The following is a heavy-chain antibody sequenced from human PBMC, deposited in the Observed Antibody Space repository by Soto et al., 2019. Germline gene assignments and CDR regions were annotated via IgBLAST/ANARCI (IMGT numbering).Heavy chain of an antibody. CDR1: GGSISSSSYY. Sequence: SETLSLTCTVSGGSISSSSYYWGWIRQPPGKGLEWIGSIYYSGSTYYNPSLKSRVTISVDTSKNQFSLKLSSVTAADTAVYYCAGRRPLLDIDYWGQGTLVTVSS. V-gene: IGHV4-39*01. D-gene: IGHD2-15*01. CDR3: AGRRPLLDIDY. J-gene: IGHJ4*02. CDR2: IYYSGST.